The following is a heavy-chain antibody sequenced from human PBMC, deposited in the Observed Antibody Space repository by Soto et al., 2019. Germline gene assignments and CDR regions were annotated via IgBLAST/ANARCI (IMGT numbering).Heavy chain of an antibody. J-gene: IGHJ6*02. Sequence: SETLSLTSAVYGGSFSDYFWTWIRQPPGKGLEWIGEINHSGSTNFNPSLKSRVAISADTSRNQFSLRVTSVTAADTAVYYCAGREFASSSFHYYYYAVDVWGQGTTVTVSS. CDR2: INHSGST. D-gene: IGHD6-6*01. CDR1: GGSFSDYF. V-gene: IGHV4-34*01. CDR3: AGREFASSSFHYYYYAVDV.